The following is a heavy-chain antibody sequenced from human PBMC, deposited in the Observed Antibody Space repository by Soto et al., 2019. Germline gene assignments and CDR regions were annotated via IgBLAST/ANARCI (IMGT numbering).Heavy chain of an antibody. D-gene: IGHD2-15*01. CDR1: GFTLSAYD. Sequence: GGSLRLSCAASGFTLSAYDMHWVRQAEGKGLEWVSALGAADDPYYLVSVKGRFTISRENAKNSLYLQVNNLRAGDTAVYYCARAYSGRLPRRADYYYAMDVWGQGTTVTVYS. J-gene: IGHJ6*02. CDR3: ARAYSGRLPRRADYYYAMDV. V-gene: IGHV3-13*05. CDR2: LGAADDP.